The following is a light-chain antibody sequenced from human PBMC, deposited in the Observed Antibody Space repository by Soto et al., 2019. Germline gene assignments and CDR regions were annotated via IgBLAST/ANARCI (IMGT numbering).Light chain of an antibody. CDR2: DAS. Sequence: DIQMTQSPSTLSASVGDRVTITCRASQSISSWLAWYQQKPGKAPKLLIYDASSLDSGVPSRFSGSGSGTEFPLTISSLQPDDFATYYCQQYNSYLWTFGQGTKVEIK. CDR1: QSISSW. CDR3: QQYNSYLWT. V-gene: IGKV1-5*01. J-gene: IGKJ1*01.